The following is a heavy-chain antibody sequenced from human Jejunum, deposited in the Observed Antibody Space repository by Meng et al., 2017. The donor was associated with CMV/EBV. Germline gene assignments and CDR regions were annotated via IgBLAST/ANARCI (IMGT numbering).Heavy chain of an antibody. V-gene: IGHV3-23*01. Sequence: VLLLGVGGGCVLPGGSLGISCAASGFIFSNYVMSRVRQAPGKGLEWVSSISGSGGSTYYADSVKGRFTISRDNSKKTLYLQMNSLRAEDTAVYYCAKPRGAGSWGRGTLVTVSS. J-gene: IGHJ5*02. D-gene: IGHD6-19*01. CDR3: AKPRGAGS. CDR2: ISGSGGST. CDR1: GFIFSNYV.